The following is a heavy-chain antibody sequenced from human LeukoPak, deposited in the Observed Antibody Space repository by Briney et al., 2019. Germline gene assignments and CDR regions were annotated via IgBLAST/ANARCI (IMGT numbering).Heavy chain of an antibody. V-gene: IGHV4-39*01. Sequence: SETLSLTCTVSGVSISSSSYYWGWIRQPPGRGLEWIGSIYYTGSTNYNQSLKSRVTISVETSKNQFSLKLSSVTAADTAVYYCARLHYGGNYGYYYYYMDVWGKGTTVTISS. D-gene: IGHD4-23*01. J-gene: IGHJ6*03. CDR2: IYYTGST. CDR1: GVSISSSSYY. CDR3: ARLHYGGNYGYYYYYMDV.